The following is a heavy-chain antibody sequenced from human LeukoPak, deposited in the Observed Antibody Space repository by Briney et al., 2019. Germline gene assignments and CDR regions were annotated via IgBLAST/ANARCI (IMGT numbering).Heavy chain of an antibody. CDR2: INSDGSST. CDR3: ARGPWSSGWYFDY. Sequence: GGSLRLSCAASGFTFSSYWMHRVRQAPGKGLVWVSRINSDGSSTSYADSVEGRFTISRDNAKNTLYLQMNSLRAEDTAVYYCARGPWSSGWYFDYWGQGTLVTVSS. J-gene: IGHJ4*02. D-gene: IGHD6-19*01. CDR1: GFTFSSYW. V-gene: IGHV3-74*01.